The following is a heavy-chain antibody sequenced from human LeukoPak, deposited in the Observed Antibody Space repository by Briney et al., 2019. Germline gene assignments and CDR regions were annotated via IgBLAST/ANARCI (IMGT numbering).Heavy chain of an antibody. J-gene: IGHJ4*02. CDR2: ISSSGST. Sequence: KPSETLSLTCTVSGDSISSGDYYWSWIRQPAGKGLEWIGRISSSGSTNYNPSLKSRITISVDTSKNQFSLKLSSVTAADTAVYYCARDPALAQAVMFDYWGQGTLVTVSS. CDR1: GDSISSGDYY. V-gene: IGHV4-61*02. CDR3: ARDPALAQAVMFDY. D-gene: IGHD6-19*01.